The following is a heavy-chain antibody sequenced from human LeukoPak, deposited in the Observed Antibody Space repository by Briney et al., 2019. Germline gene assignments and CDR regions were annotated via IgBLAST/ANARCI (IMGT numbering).Heavy chain of an antibody. D-gene: IGHD5-18*01. J-gene: IGHJ4*02. CDR2: IDHSGST. Sequence: SETLSLTCAVYGGSFNDYYWNWIRQPPGKGLEWIGEIDHSGSTDYNPSLKSRVTMSVDTSKNQFSLKLNSVTAADTAVYYCARYSQGYSYGFDYWGQGTLVTVSS. V-gene: IGHV4-34*01. CDR1: GGSFNDYY. CDR3: ARYSQGYSYGFDY.